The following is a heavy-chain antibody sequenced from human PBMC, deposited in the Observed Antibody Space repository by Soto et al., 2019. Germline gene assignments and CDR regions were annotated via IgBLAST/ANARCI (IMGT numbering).Heavy chain of an antibody. CDR1: GFTFSSYG. Sequence: GGSLRLSCAASGFTFSSYGMHWVRQAPGKGLEWVAVIWYDGSNKYYADSVKGRFTISRDNSKNTLYLHINSLSAEDTAVYYCARELGTGIYYYYGMDVLGQGTTVTVSS. J-gene: IGHJ6*02. CDR2: IWYDGSNK. V-gene: IGHV3-33*01. D-gene: IGHD7-27*01. CDR3: ARELGTGIYYYYGMDV.